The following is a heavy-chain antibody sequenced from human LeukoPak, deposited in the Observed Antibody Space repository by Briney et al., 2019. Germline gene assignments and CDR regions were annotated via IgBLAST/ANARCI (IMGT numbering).Heavy chain of an antibody. V-gene: IGHV3-30*03. Sequence: GGSLRLSCVVSGFTLSNYGMHWVRQAPGKGLEWVAFTSYNERNKYYRDSVKGRFTISRDNSKNTLYLQMNSLNAEDTALYYCARDYPPYWGQGTLVTVSA. CDR1: GFTLSNYG. CDR2: TSYNERNK. CDR3: ARDYPPY. J-gene: IGHJ4*02.